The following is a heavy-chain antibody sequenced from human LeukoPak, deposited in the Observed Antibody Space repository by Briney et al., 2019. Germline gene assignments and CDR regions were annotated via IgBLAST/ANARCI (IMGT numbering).Heavy chain of an antibody. CDR1: GGSISSGGYY. V-gene: IGHV4-31*03. D-gene: IGHD3-22*01. Sequence: SQTLSLTCTVSGGSISSGGYYWSWIRQHPGKGLEWIGYIYYSGSTYYNPSLKSRVTISVDTSKNQFSLKLSSVTAADTAVYYCARDGPYYYDSPHSNWFPPGGQETLVTVS. CDR3: ARDGPYYYDSPHSNWFPP. J-gene: IGHJ5*02. CDR2: IYYSGST.